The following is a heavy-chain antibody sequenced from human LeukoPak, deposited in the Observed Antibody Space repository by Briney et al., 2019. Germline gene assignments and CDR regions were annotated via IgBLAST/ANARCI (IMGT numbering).Heavy chain of an antibody. CDR3: AREDYSSSPNAFDI. D-gene: IGHD6-6*01. V-gene: IGHV3-43*02. J-gene: IGHJ3*02. CDR2: ISGDGGST. CDR1: GFTFDDYA. Sequence: GGSLRLSCAASGFTFDDYAMHWVRQAPGKGLEWVSLISGDGGSTYYADSVKGRFTISRDNAKNSLYLQMNSLRAEDTAVYYCAREDYSSSPNAFDIWGQGTMVTVSS.